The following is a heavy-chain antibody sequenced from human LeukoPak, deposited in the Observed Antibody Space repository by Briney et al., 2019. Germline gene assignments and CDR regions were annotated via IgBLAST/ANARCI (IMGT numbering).Heavy chain of an antibody. Sequence: GGSLRLSCAASGFTFSRFAMSWGRQAPGRGLEWVSALNNNGAETSYADSVKGRFTISRYNSKNPLYLQMRSLRAEDTAVYYCPTIQLWPRGAFDVWGRGALVTVSS. J-gene: IGHJ2*01. V-gene: IGHV3-23*01. D-gene: IGHD2-21*01. CDR3: PTIQLWPRGAFDV. CDR2: LNNNGAET. CDR1: GFTFSRFA.